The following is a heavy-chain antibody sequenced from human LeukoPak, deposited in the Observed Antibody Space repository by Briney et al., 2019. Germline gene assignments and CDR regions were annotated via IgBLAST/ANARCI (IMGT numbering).Heavy chain of an antibody. CDR2: INHSGST. CDR3: ARDLKGHDFWSGYYPD. J-gene: IGHJ4*02. V-gene: IGHV4-34*01. Sequence: SETLSLTCAVYGGSFSGYYWSWIRQPPGKGLEWIGEINHSGSTNYNPSLKGRVTISVDTSKNQFSLKLSSVTAADTAVYYCARDLKGHDFWSGYYPDWGQGTLVTVSS. D-gene: IGHD3-3*01. CDR1: GGSFSGYY.